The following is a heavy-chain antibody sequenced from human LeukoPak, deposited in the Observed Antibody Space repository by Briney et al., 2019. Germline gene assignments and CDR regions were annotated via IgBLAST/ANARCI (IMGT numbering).Heavy chain of an antibody. CDR1: GGSISSYY. J-gene: IGHJ5*02. CDR3: AVSSYDFWSGADNWSDP. Sequence: SETLSLTCTVSGGSISSYYWSWIRQPPGKGLEWIGYIYYSGSTNYNPSLKSRVTISVDTSKNQFSLKLSSVTAADTAVYYCAVSSYDFWSGADNWSDPWGQGTLVTVSS. CDR2: IYYSGST. D-gene: IGHD3-3*01. V-gene: IGHV4-59*01.